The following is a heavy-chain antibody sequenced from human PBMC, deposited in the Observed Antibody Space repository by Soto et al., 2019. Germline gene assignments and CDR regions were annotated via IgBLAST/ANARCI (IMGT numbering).Heavy chain of an antibody. Sequence: QVQLVESGGGVVQPGRSLRLSCAASGFTFSSYGMHWVRQAPGKGLGWVAVIWYDGSNKYYADSVKGRFTISRDNSKNTLYLQMNSLRAEDTAVYYCASLPHDYYYGMDVWGQGTTVTVSS. CDR1: GFTFSSYG. CDR3: ASLPHDYYYGMDV. J-gene: IGHJ6*02. V-gene: IGHV3-33*01. CDR2: IWYDGSNK.